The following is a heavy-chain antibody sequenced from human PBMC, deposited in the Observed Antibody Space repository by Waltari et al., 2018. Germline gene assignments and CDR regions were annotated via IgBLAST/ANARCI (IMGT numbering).Heavy chain of an antibody. CDR2: IYYIGST. J-gene: IGHJ3*02. V-gene: IGHV4-59*13. Sequence: QVQLQESGPGLVKPSETLSLTCTVSGGSISSYYWRWIRQPPGKGLKWIGYIYYIGSTNYNPSLKSRVTISVDTSKNQFSLKLSSVTAADTAVYYCAGLRGWDDAFDIWGQGTMVTVSS. D-gene: IGHD6-19*01. CDR3: AGLRGWDDAFDI. CDR1: GGSISSYY.